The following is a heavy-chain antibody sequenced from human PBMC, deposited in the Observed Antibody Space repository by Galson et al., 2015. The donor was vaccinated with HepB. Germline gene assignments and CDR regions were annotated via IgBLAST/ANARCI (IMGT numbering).Heavy chain of an antibody. CDR3: AYHRGGGYDF. CDR1: GISRPTNGVG. V-gene: IGHV2-5*02. J-gene: IGHJ4*02. D-gene: IGHD3-22*01. CDR2: IYWDDDQ. Sequence: PALVKPTQTLTLTCTFSGISRPTNGVGVGWIRQPPGQALEWLALIYWDDDQRYSPSLKSRLTITRDISKNQVVFTMTNMGPADTATYYCAYHRGGGYDFWGQGTLVTVSS.